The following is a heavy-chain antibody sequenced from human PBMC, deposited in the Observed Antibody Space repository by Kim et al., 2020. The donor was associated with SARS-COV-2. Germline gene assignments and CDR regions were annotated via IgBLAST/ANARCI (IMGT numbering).Heavy chain of an antibody. J-gene: IGHJ4*02. CDR1: GFTFSGYY. Sequence: GGSLRLSCTASGFTFSGYYMNWIRQAPGKGLELVSYISGGSSYKNYAGSLRSRFTVSRDNAKNSLYLQMNSLRVEDTAVYYCARQKPLYKLWYYWGKG. CDR3: ARQKPLYKLWYY. V-gene: IGHV3-11*06. CDR2: ISGGSSYK. D-gene: IGHD3-10*01.